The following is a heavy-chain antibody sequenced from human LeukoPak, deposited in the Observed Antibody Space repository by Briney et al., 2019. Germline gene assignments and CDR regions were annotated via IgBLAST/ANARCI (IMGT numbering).Heavy chain of an antibody. D-gene: IGHD6-19*01. V-gene: IGHV5-10-1*01. CDR1: GYSFTSYW. CDR3: ARRHGSGWYGFDY. CDR2: INPSDSYT. J-gene: IGHJ4*02. Sequence: GESLKISCKGSGYSFTSYWICWVRQMPGEGLVWMGRINPSDSYTNYSPSFQGHVTISADKSISTAYLQWSSLKASDTAMYYCARRHGSGWYGFDYWGQGTLVTVSS.